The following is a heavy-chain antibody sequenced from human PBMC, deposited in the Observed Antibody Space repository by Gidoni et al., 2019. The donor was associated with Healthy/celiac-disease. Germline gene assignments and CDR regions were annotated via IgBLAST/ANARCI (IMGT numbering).Heavy chain of an antibody. CDR3: ARSGLKTYPVLTGDLRY. Sequence: QVQLVESGGGVVQPGRSLRLSCAASGFPFSSYAMHWVRQAPGKGLEWVAVISYDGSNKYYADSVKGRFTISRDNSKNTLYLQMNSLRAEDTAVYYCARSGLKTYPVLTGDLRYWGQGTLVTVSS. D-gene: IGHD7-27*01. CDR2: ISYDGSNK. J-gene: IGHJ4*02. V-gene: IGHV3-30-3*01. CDR1: GFPFSSYA.